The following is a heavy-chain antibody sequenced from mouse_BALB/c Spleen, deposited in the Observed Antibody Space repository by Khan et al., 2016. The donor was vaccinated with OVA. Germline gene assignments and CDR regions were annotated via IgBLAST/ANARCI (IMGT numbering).Heavy chain of an antibody. Sequence: QVQLQQSGAELVKPGASVKLSCKASGYTFNNYYMYWVKQRPGQGLEWIGEINPNNGDANFNEKFKNKATLTVDKSSNTAFMQLSSLTSEDSAVYYCTRSGYGSFAYWGQETLVTVSA. V-gene: IGHV1S81*02. D-gene: IGHD2-2*01. CDR1: GYTFNNYY. CDR2: INPNNGDA. CDR3: TRSGYGSFAY. J-gene: IGHJ3*01.